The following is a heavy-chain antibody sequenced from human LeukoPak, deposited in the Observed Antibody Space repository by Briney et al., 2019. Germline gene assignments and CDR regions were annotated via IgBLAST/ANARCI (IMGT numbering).Heavy chain of an antibody. CDR1: GFTFSDYY. CDR3: AKVSIWFGEEIDY. D-gene: IGHD3-10*01. J-gene: IGHJ4*02. Sequence: PGGSLRLSCAASGFTFSDYYMSWVRQAPGKGLEWVSAISGSGGSTYYADSVKGRFTISRDNSKNTLYLQMNSLRAEDTAVYYCAKVSIWFGEEIDYWGQGTLVTVSS. V-gene: IGHV3-23*01. CDR2: ISGSGGST.